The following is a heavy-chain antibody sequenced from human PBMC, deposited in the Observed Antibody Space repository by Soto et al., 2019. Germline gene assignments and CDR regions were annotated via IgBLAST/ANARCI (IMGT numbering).Heavy chain of an antibody. V-gene: IGHV3-23*01. D-gene: IGHD1-26*01. J-gene: IGHJ6*02. CDR1: GFTFTSYA. CDR3: VRDLVRSYYGAIYYGVDV. Sequence: EVQLLESGGGLVQPGGSLRLSCAASGFTFTSYALIWVRQAPGKGLEWVSGISGSGSSTFYADSVKGRFTISRDSSKNTLSLQMNGLRAEDTAVYYCVRDLVRSYYGAIYYGVDVWGQGTTVTVSS. CDR2: ISGSGSST.